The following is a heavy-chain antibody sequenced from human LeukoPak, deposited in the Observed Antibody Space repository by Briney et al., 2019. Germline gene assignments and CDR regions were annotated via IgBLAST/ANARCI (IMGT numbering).Heavy chain of an antibody. V-gene: IGHV1-8*01. Sequence: ASVTVSFTASGYTSTIPDINWVRQAPGRGLEWLGWMNPRDNTGYAQKFQGRVTLTRDKSINTAYMELGSLRSEDTAVYYCARYTQHYGFDIWGQGTMVTVSA. CDR2: MNPRDNT. J-gene: IGHJ3*02. CDR1: GYTSTIPD. D-gene: IGHD3-3*02. CDR3: ARYTQHYGFDI.